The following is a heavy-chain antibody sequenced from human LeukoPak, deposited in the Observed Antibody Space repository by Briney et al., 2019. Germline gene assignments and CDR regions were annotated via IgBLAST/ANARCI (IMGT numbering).Heavy chain of an antibody. J-gene: IGHJ4*02. Sequence: QPGGSLRLSCAASGFTFSSYWMSWVRQAPGKGLEWVANIKQDGSEKYYVDSVKGRFTISRDNAKNSLYLQMNSLRAEDTAVYYCARALSSSSPEGFDYWGQGTLVTVSS. V-gene: IGHV3-7*01. D-gene: IGHD2-2*01. CDR3: ARALSSSSPEGFDY. CDR2: IKQDGSEK. CDR1: GFTFSSYW.